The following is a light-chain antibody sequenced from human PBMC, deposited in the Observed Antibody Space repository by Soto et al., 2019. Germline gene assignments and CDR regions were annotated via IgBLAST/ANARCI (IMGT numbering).Light chain of an antibody. J-gene: IGKJ4*01. CDR2: GAS. CDR1: QSVNSN. V-gene: IGKV3-15*01. CDR3: QQYNDWLLT. Sequence: EKVMTQSPAALSVSPGERATLSCRASQSVNSNLAWYQRKPGQAPRLLLYGASTRATGIPARFSGSASGTEFTLTISSLQSEDSAVYYCQQYNDWLLTVGGGTKVEIK.